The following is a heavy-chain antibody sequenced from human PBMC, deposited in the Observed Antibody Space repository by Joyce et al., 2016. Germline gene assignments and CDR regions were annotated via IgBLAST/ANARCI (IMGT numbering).Heavy chain of an antibody. V-gene: IGHV4-39*01. Sequence: LQLQESGPGLVKPSGTLSLTCTVSGGSISTTDFFWGWFRQSPGKGLEWIGSVYFSGSTYYNPSLMRRVTISVDTSKNQFSLRLNAVTAADTAVYYCARREMTSVTTNGFDPWGQGTLVIVSS. CDR1: GGSISTTDFF. CDR3: ARREMTSVTTNGFDP. J-gene: IGHJ5*02. CDR2: VYFSGST. D-gene: IGHD4-17*01.